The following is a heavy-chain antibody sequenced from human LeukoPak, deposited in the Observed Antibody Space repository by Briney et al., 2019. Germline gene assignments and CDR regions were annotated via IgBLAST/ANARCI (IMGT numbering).Heavy chain of an antibody. CDR3: ARGRRGYTYGSDY. Sequence: GGSLRLSCAASGFTFSSYWMSWVRQAPGKGLEWVANIKQDGSEKYYVDSVKGRFTISRDKAKNSLYLQMNSLRAEDTAVYYCARGRRGYTYGSDYWGQGTLVTVSS. CDR1: GFTFSSYW. D-gene: IGHD5-18*01. CDR2: IKQDGSEK. J-gene: IGHJ4*02. V-gene: IGHV3-7*05.